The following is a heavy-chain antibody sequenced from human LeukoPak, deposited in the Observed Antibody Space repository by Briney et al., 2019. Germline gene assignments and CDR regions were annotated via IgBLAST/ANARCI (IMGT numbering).Heavy chain of an antibody. D-gene: IGHD3-10*01. J-gene: IGHJ4*02. CDR3: AKHYMGSSYNRGLDY. Sequence: SETLSLTCTVSGGSISSSSYYWGWIRQPPGKGLEWIGSIYHSGSTYYNPSLKSRVTISVDTSKNQFSLKLSSVTAADTAIYYCAKHYMGSSYNRGLDYWGQGTLVTVSS. V-gene: IGHV4-39*01. CDR2: IYHSGST. CDR1: GGSISSSSYY.